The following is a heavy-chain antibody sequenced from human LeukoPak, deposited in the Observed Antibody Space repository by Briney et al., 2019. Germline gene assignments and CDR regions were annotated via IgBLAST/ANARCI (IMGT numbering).Heavy chain of an antibody. CDR2: ITGSDDSS. J-gene: IGHJ4*02. CDR1: GFIFNTSA. V-gene: IGHV3-23*01. CDR3: AKDELGLELPSY. D-gene: IGHD1-7*01. Sequence: GGSLRLSCAASGFIFNTSAMTWVRQAPGKGLEWVSTITGSDDSSFYTNSVKGRFTISRDTSKNTVFLHMTSLRAEDTAVYYCAKDELGLELPSYWGQGTLVTASS.